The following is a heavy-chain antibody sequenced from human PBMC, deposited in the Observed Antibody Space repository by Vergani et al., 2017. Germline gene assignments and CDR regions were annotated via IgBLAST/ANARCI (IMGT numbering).Heavy chain of an antibody. CDR2: IWYDGSNK. CDR3: ARDQGGNYVFYYGMDV. CDR1: GFTFSSYG. J-gene: IGHJ6*02. V-gene: IGHV3-33*01. Sequence: VQLVESGGGVVQPGRSLRLSCAASGFTFSSYGMHWVRQAPGKGLEWVAVIWYDGSNKYYADSVKGRFTISRDNSKNTLYLQMNSLRAEDTAVYYCARDQGGNYVFYYGMDVWGQGP. D-gene: IGHD4-11*01.